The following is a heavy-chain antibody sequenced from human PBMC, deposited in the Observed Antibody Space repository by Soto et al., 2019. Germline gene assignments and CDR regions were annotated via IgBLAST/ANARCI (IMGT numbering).Heavy chain of an antibody. J-gene: IGHJ5*02. CDR2: IYYSGST. V-gene: IGHV4-39*01. Sequence: SETLSLTCTVSGGSISSSSYYWGWIRQPPGKGLEWIGSIYYSGSTYYNPSLKSRVTISVDTSKNQFSLKLSSVTAADTAVYYCARYSPELWFGELSWFDPWGQGTLVTVS. CDR1: GGSISSSSYY. CDR3: ARYSPELWFGELSWFDP. D-gene: IGHD3-10*01.